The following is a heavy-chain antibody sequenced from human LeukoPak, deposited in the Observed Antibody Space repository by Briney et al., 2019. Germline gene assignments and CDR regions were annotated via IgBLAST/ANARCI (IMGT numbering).Heavy chain of an antibody. CDR2: IYYSGST. J-gene: IGHJ4*02. Sequence: SQTLSLTCTVSGGSISSGDYYWSWIRQPPGKGLEWIGYIYYSGSTYYNPSLKSRLTISVDTSKNQFSLNLSSVTAADTAVYYCARGNGGPVTPRPVDYWGQGTLVTVSS. V-gene: IGHV4-30-4*01. CDR1: GGSISSGDYY. D-gene: IGHD2-21*02. CDR3: ARGNGGPVTPRPVDY.